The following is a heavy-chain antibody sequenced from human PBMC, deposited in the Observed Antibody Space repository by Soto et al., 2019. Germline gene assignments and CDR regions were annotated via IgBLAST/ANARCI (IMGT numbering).Heavy chain of an antibody. CDR3: TRHDPSGIAAAGAFDY. CDR1: GFTFSGSA. V-gene: IGHV3-73*01. D-gene: IGHD6-13*01. CDR2: IRSKANSYAT. J-gene: IGHJ4*02. Sequence: GGSLRLSCAASGFTFSGSAMHWVRQASGKGLEWVGRIRSKANSYATAYAASVKGRFTISRDDSKNTAYLQMNSLKTEDTAVYYCTRHDPSGIAAAGAFDYWGQGTLVTVSS.